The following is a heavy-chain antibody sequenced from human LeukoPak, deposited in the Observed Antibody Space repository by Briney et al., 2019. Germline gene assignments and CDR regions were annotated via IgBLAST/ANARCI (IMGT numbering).Heavy chain of an antibody. V-gene: IGHV3-33*06. Sequence: GGSLRLSCVVSGFTFSNYGMHWVRQAPGKGLEWVAVIWYDGSNKYYADSVKGRFTISRDNSKNTLYVQMNSLRAEDTAVYCCAKDDYGPTFDPWGQGTLVTVSS. CDR2: IWYDGSNK. CDR3: AKDDYGPTFDP. D-gene: IGHD4-17*01. J-gene: IGHJ5*02. CDR1: GFTFSNYG.